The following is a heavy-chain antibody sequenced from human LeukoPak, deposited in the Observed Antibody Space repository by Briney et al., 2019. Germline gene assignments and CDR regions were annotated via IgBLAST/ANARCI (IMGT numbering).Heavy chain of an antibody. V-gene: IGHV4-4*09. Sequence: SETLSLTCTVSGGSISSYYWSWIRQPPGKGLEWIGYIYTSGSTSYNPSLKSRVTISVDTSKNQFSLKLSSVTAADTAVYYCARILSLSKEAGLTNWGQGTLVTVSS. J-gene: IGHJ4*02. D-gene: IGHD1/OR15-1a*01. CDR3: ARILSLSKEAGLTN. CDR2: IYTSGST. CDR1: GGSISSYY.